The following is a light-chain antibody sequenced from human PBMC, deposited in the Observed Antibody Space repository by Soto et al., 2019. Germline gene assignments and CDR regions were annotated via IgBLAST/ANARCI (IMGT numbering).Light chain of an antibody. V-gene: IGKV3-11*01. CDR2: DAS. CDR1: QSVSSY. Sequence: EIVLTQSPATLSLSPGERATLSCRASQSVSSYLAWYQQKPGQAPRLLIYDASNRATGIPARFSGSGSGTDFTLTISNLESEDFAVYYCQQYNNWPPRYTFGQGTKLEIK. J-gene: IGKJ2*01. CDR3: QQYNNWPPRYT.